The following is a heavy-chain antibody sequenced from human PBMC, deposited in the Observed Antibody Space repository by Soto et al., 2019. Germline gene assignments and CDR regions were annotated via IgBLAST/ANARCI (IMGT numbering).Heavy chain of an antibody. Sequence: EVQLLESGGGLVQPGGSLRLSCAASELTFSSDAMTWVRQAPGKGLELVSVISGSGDSTYYADSVKGRFTISRDNSKNTLYLQMTSLRAEDTAVYFCAGSRGWYDKIDYWGQGTLVTVSS. CDR3: AGSRGWYDKIDY. J-gene: IGHJ4*02. CDR1: ELTFSSDA. V-gene: IGHV3-23*01. CDR2: ISGSGDST. D-gene: IGHD6-19*01.